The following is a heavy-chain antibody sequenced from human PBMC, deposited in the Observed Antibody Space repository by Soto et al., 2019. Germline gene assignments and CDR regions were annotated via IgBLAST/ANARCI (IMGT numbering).Heavy chain of an antibody. Sequence: QVQLVQSGAEVKKPGASVKVSCKASGYTFTSYYMHWVRQAPGQGLERMGIINPSGGSTSYAQKFQSRVTMTRDTSTSTVYMELSSLRSEDTAVYYCARDWRIAAAGTGWFDPWGQGTLVTVSS. CDR1: GYTFTSYY. D-gene: IGHD6-13*01. CDR2: INPSGGST. CDR3: ARDWRIAAAGTGWFDP. V-gene: IGHV1-46*01. J-gene: IGHJ5*02.